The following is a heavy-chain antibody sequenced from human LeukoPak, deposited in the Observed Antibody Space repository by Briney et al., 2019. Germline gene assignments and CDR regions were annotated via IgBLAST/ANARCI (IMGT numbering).Heavy chain of an antibody. CDR1: GFTFSSYA. CDR3: APLVVVTSIQLDY. D-gene: IGHD2-21*02. V-gene: IGHV3-23*01. Sequence: GGPLRPSCAASGFTFSSYAMTWVRQAPGKGLEWVSTISGSGGSTYYADSVKGRFTISRDNSKNTLYLQMNSLRAEDTAVYFCAPLVVVTSIQLDYWGQGTVVTVSS. J-gene: IGHJ4*02. CDR2: ISGSGGST.